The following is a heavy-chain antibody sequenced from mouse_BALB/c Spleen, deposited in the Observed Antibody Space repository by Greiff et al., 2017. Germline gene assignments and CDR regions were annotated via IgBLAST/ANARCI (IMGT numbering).Heavy chain of an antibody. Sequence: QVQLQQSGPGLVQPSQSLSITCTVSGFSLTSYGVHWVRQSPGKGLEWLGVIWSGGSTDYNAAFISRLSISKDNSKSQVFFKMNSLQANDTAIYYCARKLGLYAMDYWGQGTSVTVSS. V-gene: IGHV2-2*02. CDR2: IWSGGST. J-gene: IGHJ4*01. CDR3: ARKLGLYAMDY. CDR1: GFSLTSYG. D-gene: IGHD4-1*01.